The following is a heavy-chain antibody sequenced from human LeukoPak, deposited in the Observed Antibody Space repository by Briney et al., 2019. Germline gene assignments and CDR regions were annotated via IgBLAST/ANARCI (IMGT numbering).Heavy chain of an antibody. J-gene: IGHJ4*02. CDR1: GFTFSDDY. D-gene: IGHD3-10*01. V-gene: IGHV3-11*01. Sequence: GGSLRLSCVASGFTFSDDYMSWIRQAPGKGLEWVSYISSSGSTIYYADSVKGRFTISRDNAKNSLYLQMNSLRAEDTAVYYCARDDPYYYGSGSFDYWGQGTLVTVSS. CDR2: ISSSGSTI. CDR3: ARDDPYYYGSGSFDY.